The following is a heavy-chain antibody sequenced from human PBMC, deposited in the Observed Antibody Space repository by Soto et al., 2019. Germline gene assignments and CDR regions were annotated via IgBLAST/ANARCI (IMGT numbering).Heavy chain of an antibody. D-gene: IGHD5-18*01. CDR1: GYTLTSYA. V-gene: IGHV1-3*01. J-gene: IGHJ4*02. Sequence: ASVKVTSKASGYTLTSYAMHWVRQAPGQRLEWMGWINAGNGNTKYSQKFQGRVTITRGTSASTAYMELSSLRSEDTAVYYCASGIQLWFIDYWGQGTLVTVSS. CDR2: INAGNGNT. CDR3: ASGIQLWFIDY.